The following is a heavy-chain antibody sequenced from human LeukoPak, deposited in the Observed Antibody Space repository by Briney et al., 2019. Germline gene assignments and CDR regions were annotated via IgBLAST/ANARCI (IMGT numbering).Heavy chain of an antibody. V-gene: IGHV4-59*01. CDR3: AREMATLPYFDY. Sequence: PSETLSLTCTVSGGSISSYYWSWIRQPPGKGLEWIGYIYYSGSTNYNPSLKSRVTISVDTSKNQFSLKLSSVTAADTAVYYCAREMATLPYFDYWGQGTLVTVSS. CDR2: IYYSGST. D-gene: IGHD5-24*01. CDR1: GGSISSYY. J-gene: IGHJ4*02.